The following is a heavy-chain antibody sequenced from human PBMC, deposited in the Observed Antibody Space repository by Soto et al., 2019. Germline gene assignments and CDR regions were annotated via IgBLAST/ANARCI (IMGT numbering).Heavy chain of an antibody. CDR2: IIPIFGTA. CDR3: ARDTQLYSSGHWFDP. V-gene: IGHV1-69*13. D-gene: IGHD6-19*01. J-gene: IGHJ5*02. CDR1: GGTFSSYA. Sequence: SVKVSCKASGGTFSSYAISWVRQAPGQGLEWMGGIIPIFGTANYAQKFQGRVTITADESTSTAYMELSSLRSEDTAVYYCARDTQLYSSGHWFDPWGQGTLVTVSS.